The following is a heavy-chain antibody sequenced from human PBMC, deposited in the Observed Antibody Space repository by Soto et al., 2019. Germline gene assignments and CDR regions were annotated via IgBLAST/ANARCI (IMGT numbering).Heavy chain of an antibody. CDR3: ATGQNVLRFLEWLRFDY. V-gene: IGHV1-24*01. CDR1: GYTLTELS. D-gene: IGHD3-3*01. J-gene: IGHJ4*02. CDR2: FDPEDGET. Sequence: ASVKVSCKVSGYTLTELSMHWVRQAPGKGLEWMGGFDPEDGETIYAQKFQGRVTMTEDTSTDTAYMELSSLRSEDTAVYYCATGQNVLRFLEWLRFDYWGQGTLVTVSS.